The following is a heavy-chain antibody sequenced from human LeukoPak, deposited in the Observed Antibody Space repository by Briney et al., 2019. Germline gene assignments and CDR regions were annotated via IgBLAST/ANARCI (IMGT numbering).Heavy chain of an antibody. CDR1: GGSISSGGYY. D-gene: IGHD3-10*01. V-gene: IGHV4-31*03. CDR2: IYYSGST. J-gene: IGHJ4*02. CDR3: ARDPLYYYGSGSYPWNY. Sequence: PSETLSLTCTVSGGSISSGGYYWSWIRQHPGKGLEWIGYIYYSGSTYYNPSLKSRVTISVDTSKNQFSLKLSSVTAADTAVYYCARDPLYYYGSGSYPWNYWGQGTLVTVSS.